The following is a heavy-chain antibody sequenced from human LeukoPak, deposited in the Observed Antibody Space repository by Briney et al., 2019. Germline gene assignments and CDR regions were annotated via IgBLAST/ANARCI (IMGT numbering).Heavy chain of an antibody. D-gene: IGHD2-21*02. CDR2: IKQDGTEK. CDR3: AREVVTATSYFDF. Sequence: GGSLRLSCAASGFVISSYWMSWVRQAPGKGLEWVANIKQDGTEKYYVDSVKGRFTISRDNAKNSLYLQMNSLRAEDTAVYYCAREVVTATSYFDFWGQGTLVTVSS. CDR1: GFVISSYW. J-gene: IGHJ4*02. V-gene: IGHV3-7*01.